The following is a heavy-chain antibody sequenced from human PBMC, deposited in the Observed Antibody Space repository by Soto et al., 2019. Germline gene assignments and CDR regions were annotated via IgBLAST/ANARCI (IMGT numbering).Heavy chain of an antibody. CDR2: IYWDDDK. CDR3: AHSGPAYYDSSGYYPAPTFDY. CDR1: GFSLSTSGVG. V-gene: IGHV2-5*02. D-gene: IGHD3-22*01. J-gene: IGHJ4*02. Sequence: QITLKESGPTLVTPTQTLTLTCTFSGFSLSTSGVGVGWIRQPPGTALEWLALIYWDDDKRYSPSLKSRLTITKDTSKNQVVLTITNMDPVDTATYYCAHSGPAYYDSSGYYPAPTFDYWGEGSLVTVSS.